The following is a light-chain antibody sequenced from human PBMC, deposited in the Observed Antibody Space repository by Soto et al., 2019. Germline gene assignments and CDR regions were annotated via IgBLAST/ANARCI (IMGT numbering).Light chain of an antibody. CDR3: GTWDSSLSAHP. J-gene: IGLJ2*01. CDR1: SSNIGNNY. Sequence: QAVVTQPPSVSAAPGQKVTISCSGSSSNIGNNYVSWYQQLPGTAPKLLIYDNNKRPSGIPDRFSGSKSGTSATLGITGLQTGDEADYYCGTWDSSLSAHPFGGGTKLTVL. CDR2: DNN. V-gene: IGLV1-51*01.